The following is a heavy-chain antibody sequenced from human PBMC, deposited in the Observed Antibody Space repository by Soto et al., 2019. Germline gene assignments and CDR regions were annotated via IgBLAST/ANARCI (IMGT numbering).Heavy chain of an antibody. CDR3: VRDPAAMYYFDY. J-gene: IGHJ4*02. D-gene: IGHD2-2*01. V-gene: IGHV3-30-3*01. CDR1: GFTFSSYA. CDR2: ISYDGSNK. Sequence: GGSLRLSCAASGFTFSSYAMHWVRQAPGKGLEWVAVISYDGSNKYYADSVKGRFTISRDNSKNTLYLQMNSLRAEDTAVYYCVRDPAAMYYFDYWGQGTLVTVSS.